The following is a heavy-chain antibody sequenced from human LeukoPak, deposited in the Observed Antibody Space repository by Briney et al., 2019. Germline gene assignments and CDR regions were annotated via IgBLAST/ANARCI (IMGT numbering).Heavy chain of an antibody. CDR1: GTSISSSSYY. V-gene: IGHV4-39*01. J-gene: IGHJ3*02. CDR3: ATHAPPITFGGAHAFDI. Sequence: PSETLSLTCSVSGTSISSSSYYWGWIRQPPGKGLEWVVSIYYSGNTYYNPSLKSRVTISVDTSKNQFSLKLSSVTAADTAVYYCATHAPPITFGGAHAFDIWGQGTIVTVSS. D-gene: IGHD3-16*01. CDR2: IYYSGNT.